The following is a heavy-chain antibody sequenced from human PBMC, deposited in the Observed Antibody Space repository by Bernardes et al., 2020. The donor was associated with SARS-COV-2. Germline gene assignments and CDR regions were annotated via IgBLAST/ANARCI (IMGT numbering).Heavy chain of an antibody. J-gene: IGHJ6*02. D-gene: IGHD3-16*01. CDR2: IYTSGST. CDR1: GCSISSGSYY. CDR3: ARDGGDGYNPTPRWYYYGMDV. Sequence: SETLSLTCTVSGCSISSGSYYWSWIRQPAGKGLEWIGRIYTSGSTNYNPSLKSLVTISVDTSKNQFSLKLSSVTAADTAVYYCARDGGDGYNPTPRWYYYGMDVWGQGTTVTVSS. V-gene: IGHV4-61*02.